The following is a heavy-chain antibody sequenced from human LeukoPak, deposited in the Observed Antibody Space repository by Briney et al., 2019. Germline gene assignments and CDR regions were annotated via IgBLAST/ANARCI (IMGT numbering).Heavy chain of an antibody. Sequence: SETLSLTCAVYGGSFSGYYWSWIRQPPGKGLEWIGEINHSGSTNYNPSLKSRVTISVDTSKNQFSLKLSSVTAADTAVYYCARRTIFGVVIAYWGQGTLVTVSS. CDR3: ARRTIFGVVIAY. CDR1: GGSFSGYY. J-gene: IGHJ4*02. D-gene: IGHD3-3*01. V-gene: IGHV4-34*01. CDR2: INHSGST.